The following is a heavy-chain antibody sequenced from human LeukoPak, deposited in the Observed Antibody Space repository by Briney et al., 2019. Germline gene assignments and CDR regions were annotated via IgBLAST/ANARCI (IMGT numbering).Heavy chain of an antibody. CDR1: GGSISSYY. Sequence: LSLTCTVSGGSISSYYWSWIRQPPGKGLEWVSYVSSGGSTIYYADSVKGRFTISRDNAKNSLYLQMNSLRAEDTAVYYCARVLRYSGSYCDYWGQGTLVTVSS. D-gene: IGHD1-26*01. J-gene: IGHJ4*02. V-gene: IGHV3-11*01. CDR3: ARVLRYSGSYCDY. CDR2: VSSGGSTI.